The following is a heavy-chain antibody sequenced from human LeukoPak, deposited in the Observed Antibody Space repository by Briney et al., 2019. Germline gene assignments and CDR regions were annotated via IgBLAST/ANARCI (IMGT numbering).Heavy chain of an antibody. Sequence: GGSLRLSCAASGFTFSSYWMSWVRQAPEKGLEWVANIKQDGSEKYYVDSVKGRFTISRDNAKNSLYLQMNSLRAEDTAVYYCARAGYDYVWGSYRRRRIDYWGQGTLVTVSS. D-gene: IGHD3-16*02. J-gene: IGHJ4*02. CDR1: GFTFSSYW. V-gene: IGHV3-7*01. CDR2: IKQDGSEK. CDR3: ARAGYDYVWGSYRRRRIDY.